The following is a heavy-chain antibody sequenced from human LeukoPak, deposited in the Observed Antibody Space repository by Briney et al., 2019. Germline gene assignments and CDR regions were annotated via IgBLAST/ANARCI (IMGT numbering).Heavy chain of an antibody. J-gene: IGHJ6*03. CDR1: GGTFGSYA. V-gene: IGHV1-69*13. D-gene: IGHD2-2*02. CDR3: AREAVPAAINYYYMDV. Sequence: GASVKVSCKASGGTFGSYAISWVRQAPGQGLEWMGGIIPIFGTANYAQKFQGRVTITADESTSTAYMELSSLRSEDTAVYYCAREAVPAAINYYYMDVWGKGTTVSVSS. CDR2: IIPIFGTA.